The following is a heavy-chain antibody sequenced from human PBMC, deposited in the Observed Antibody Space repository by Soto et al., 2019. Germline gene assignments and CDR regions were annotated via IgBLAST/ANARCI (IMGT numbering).Heavy chain of an antibody. Sequence: QAQLVQSGAEVRKPGASVNVSCRTSGYTFMNYGVSWVRQAPGQGLVWMGWINTYNGQTNVAQNFQGRVTLSSGASARTVYMELMSLRSDDTAMYFCVRDVIWSATLIWGVVARSFDIWGQGTPVTVSS. D-gene: IGHD3-3*01. V-gene: IGHV1-18*01. CDR3: VRDVIWSATLIWGVVARSFDI. CDR2: INTYNGQT. J-gene: IGHJ3*02. CDR1: GYTFMNYG.